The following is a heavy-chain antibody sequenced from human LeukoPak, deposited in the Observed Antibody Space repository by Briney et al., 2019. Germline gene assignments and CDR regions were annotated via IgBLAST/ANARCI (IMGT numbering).Heavy chain of an antibody. CDR2: IYYSGST. CDR3: ASIAAAGNE. V-gene: IGHV4-39*01. Sequence: SETLSLPCTVSGGSTSRSTYYWGWIRQPPGQGLEWIGSIYYSGSTYYNPSLKSRVTISVDTSMNQFSLKLSSVTAADTAVYYCASIAAAGNEWGQGTLVTVSS. CDR1: GGSTSRSTYY. D-gene: IGHD6-13*01. J-gene: IGHJ4*02.